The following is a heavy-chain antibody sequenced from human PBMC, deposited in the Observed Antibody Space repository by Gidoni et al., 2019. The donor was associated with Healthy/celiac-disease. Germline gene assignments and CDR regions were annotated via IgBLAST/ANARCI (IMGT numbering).Heavy chain of an antibody. J-gene: IGHJ5*02. V-gene: IGHV5-51*01. CDR1: GYSFTTYW. Sequence: EVQLVQSGAEVKQPGESLKISCKGSGYSFTTYWRGWVRQMPGKGLEWMGIIYPGDSDTKYRPSFQGQVTISADKSISTAYLQWSSLKASDTAMYYCARGFGELVSLARWFDPWGQGTLVTVSS. D-gene: IGHD3-10*01. CDR3: ARGFGELVSLARWFDP. CDR2: IYPGDSDT.